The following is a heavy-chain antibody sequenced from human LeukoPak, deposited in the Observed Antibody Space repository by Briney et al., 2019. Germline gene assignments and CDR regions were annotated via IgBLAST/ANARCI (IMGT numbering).Heavy chain of an antibody. V-gene: IGHV3-15*05. J-gene: IGHJ4*02. Sequence: GGSLRLSCAASGFTFSNAWMSWVRQAPGEGLEWVGRFRSKTDGGTIDYAAPVKGTFTISRDDSRNTLYLQMNSLKTGDPAVYYCTTVIMGTPKDDYWGQGTLVTVSS. CDR3: TTVIMGTPKDDY. D-gene: IGHD2-8*01. CDR2: FRSKTDGGTI. CDR1: GFTFSNAW.